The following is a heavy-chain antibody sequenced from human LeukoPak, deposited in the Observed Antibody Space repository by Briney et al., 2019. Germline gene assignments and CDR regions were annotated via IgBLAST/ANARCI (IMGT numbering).Heavy chain of an antibody. Sequence: PSETLSLTCVVYGGSFSGYYWSWIRQPPGKGLEWIGEINHSGSTNYNPSLKSRVTISVDTSKSHFSLKLSSVTAADTAVYYCARRIALWLRGAYDYWGQGTLVTVSS. J-gene: IGHJ4*02. CDR1: GGSFSGYY. V-gene: IGHV4-34*01. CDR2: INHSGST. CDR3: ARRIALWLRGAYDY. D-gene: IGHD5-18*01.